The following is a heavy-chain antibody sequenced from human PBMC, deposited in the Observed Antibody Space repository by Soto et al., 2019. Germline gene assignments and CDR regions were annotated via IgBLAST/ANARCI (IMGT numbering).Heavy chain of an antibody. CDR1: GFTFSSYA. J-gene: IGHJ4*02. V-gene: IGHV3-23*01. CDR3: AKERAPYYYGSGSSAHFDY. D-gene: IGHD3-10*01. CDR2: ISGSGGST. Sequence: GGSLRLSCAASGFTFSSYAMSWVRQAPGKGLEWVSAISGSGGSTYYADSVKGRFTISRDNSKNTLYLQMNSLRAEDTAVYYCAKERAPYYYGSGSSAHFDYWGQGTLVTVSS.